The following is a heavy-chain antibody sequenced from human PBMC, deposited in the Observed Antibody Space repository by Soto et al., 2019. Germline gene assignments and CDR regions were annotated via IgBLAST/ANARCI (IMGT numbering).Heavy chain of an antibody. CDR3: ASYGRYAVAGTSEY. CDR2: IYYSVST. V-gene: IGHV4-59*01. J-gene: IGHJ4*02. D-gene: IGHD6-19*01. Sequence: SETLSLTCTVSGGSISSYYWSWIRQPPGKGLEWIGYIYYSVSTNYNPSLKSRVTISVDTSKNQFSLKLGSVTAADTAVYYCASYGRYAVAGTSEYWGEGTMVTVSS. CDR1: GGSISSYY.